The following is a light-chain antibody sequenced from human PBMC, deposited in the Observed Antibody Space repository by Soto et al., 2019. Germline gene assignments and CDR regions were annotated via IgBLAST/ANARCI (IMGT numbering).Light chain of an antibody. Sequence: DIPMTQSPSSLSASVGDRVTITCRASQSISSYLNWYQQKPGKAPKLLIYAASSLQSGVPSRFSGSESGTDFTLTISSLQPEDFATYYCQQSYSTPPITFGQGTRLEIK. V-gene: IGKV1-39*01. CDR3: QQSYSTPPIT. J-gene: IGKJ5*01. CDR1: QSISSY. CDR2: AAS.